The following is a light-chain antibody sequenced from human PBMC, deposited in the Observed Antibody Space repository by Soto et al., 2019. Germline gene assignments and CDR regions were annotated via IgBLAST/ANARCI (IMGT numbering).Light chain of an antibody. CDR3: SSYTSSSTLV. V-gene: IGLV2-14*01. CDR1: SSDVGGYVY. Sequence: VLTQPASVSGSPGQSITISCTGTSSDVGGYVYVSWYQQHPGKAPKLMISEVSHRPSGVSYRFSGSKSGNTASLTISGLQAEDEADYYCSSYTSSSTLVFGTGTKVTVL. J-gene: IGLJ1*01. CDR2: EVS.